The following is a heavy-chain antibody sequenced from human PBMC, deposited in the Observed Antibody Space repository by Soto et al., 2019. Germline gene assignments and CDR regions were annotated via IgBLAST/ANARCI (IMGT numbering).Heavy chain of an antibody. D-gene: IGHD1-1*01. CDR2: INPIFGTA. V-gene: IGHV1-69*06. CDR1: GGTFNSYT. CDR3: TTKPPQGREYYYFDH. Sequence: QVQLVQSGAEVKKPGSSMKVSCTTSGGTFNSYTISWVRQAPGQGLEWMGEINPIFGTANYVQKFQDRVTITADRSTNTAYMELSSLRSDDTAVYYCTTKPPQGREYYYFDHGGVGTQATVSS. J-gene: IGHJ4*02.